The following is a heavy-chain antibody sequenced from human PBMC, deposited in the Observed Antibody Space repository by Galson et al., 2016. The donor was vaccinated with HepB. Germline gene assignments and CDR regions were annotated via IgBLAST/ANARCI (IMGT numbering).Heavy chain of an antibody. Sequence: QSGAEVKKSGESLKISCKGFGYSFTNYWIGWVRQMPGKGLEWMGIIYPGDSDTKYSPSFQGQVTISADTSFSSAAAYLQWGSLKAPDTALYYCARLSLSCSSTTCYSHFDYWGQGTLVTVSS. CDR3: ARLSLSCSSTTCYSHFDY. D-gene: IGHD2-2*02. J-gene: IGHJ4*02. CDR2: IYPGDSDT. V-gene: IGHV5-51*01. CDR1: GYSFTNYW.